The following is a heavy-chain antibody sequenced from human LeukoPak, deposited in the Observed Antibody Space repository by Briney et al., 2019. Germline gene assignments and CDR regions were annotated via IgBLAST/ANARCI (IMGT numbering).Heavy chain of an antibody. J-gene: IGHJ4*02. V-gene: IGHV4-39*01. CDR3: AHLSVDTAIDRPDS. CDR2: FYYSGST. D-gene: IGHD5-18*01. CDR1: GGSISSGSYY. Sequence: SETLSLTCTVSGGSISSGSYYWGWIRQPPGKGLEWIGSFYYSGSTYYNPSLKSRVTISVDTSKNQFSLKLTSVTAADTSVCYCAHLSVDTAIDRPDSWGQGTLVTVPS.